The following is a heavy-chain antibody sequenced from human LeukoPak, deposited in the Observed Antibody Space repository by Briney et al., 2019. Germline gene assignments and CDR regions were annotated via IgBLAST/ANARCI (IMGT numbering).Heavy chain of an antibody. CDR2: FDPEDGET. CDR1: GYTLTELS. CDR3: ATDLTYYFDY. Sequence: ASVKASCKVSGYTLTELSMHWVRQAPGKGLEWMGGFDPEDGETIYAQRFQGRATMTEDTSTDTAYMELSSLRSEDTAVYYCATDLTYYFDYWGQGTLVTVSS. D-gene: IGHD3-9*01. V-gene: IGHV1-24*01. J-gene: IGHJ4*02.